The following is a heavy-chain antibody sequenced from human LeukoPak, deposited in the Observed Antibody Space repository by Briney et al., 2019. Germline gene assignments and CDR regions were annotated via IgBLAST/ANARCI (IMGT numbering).Heavy chain of an antibody. V-gene: IGHV4-59*11. CDR3: ARGFDYDSSGRFGY. CDR1: GGSISSHY. D-gene: IGHD3-22*01. Sequence: SETLSLTCTVSGGSISSHYWSWIRQPPGKGLEWIGYIYYSGSTNYNPSLKSRVTISVDTSKNQFSLKLSSVTAADTAVYYCARGFDYDSSGRFGYWGQGTLVTVSS. J-gene: IGHJ4*02. CDR2: IYYSGST.